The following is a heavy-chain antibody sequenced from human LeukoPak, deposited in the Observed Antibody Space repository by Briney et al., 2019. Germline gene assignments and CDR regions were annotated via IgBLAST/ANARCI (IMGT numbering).Heavy chain of an antibody. CDR2: ISGSGGST. J-gene: IGHJ4*02. CDR1: GFTFSSYA. CDR3: VKVLGIAAAGTVNY. D-gene: IGHD6-13*01. Sequence: GGSLRLSCAASGFTFSSYAMSWVRQAPGKGLEWVSAISGSGGSTYYADSVKGRFTISRDNSKNTLYLQMNSLRAEDTAVYYCVKVLGIAAAGTVNYWGQGTLVTVSS. V-gene: IGHV3-23*01.